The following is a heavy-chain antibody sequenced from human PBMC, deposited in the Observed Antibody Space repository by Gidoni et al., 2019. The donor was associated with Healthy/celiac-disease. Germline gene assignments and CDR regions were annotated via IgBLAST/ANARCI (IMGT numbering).Heavy chain of an antibody. CDR3: ASAAGSTSGTFDWAGSRKIDPYYYYYYMDV. D-gene: IGHD2-2*01. CDR1: GYTFTGYY. V-gene: IGHV1-2*02. J-gene: IGHJ6*03. Sequence: QVQLVQSGAEVKKPGASVKVSCKASGYTFTGYYMHWVRQAPGQGLEWMGWINPNSGGTNYAQKFQGRVTMTRDTSISTAYMELSRLRSDDTAVYYCASAAGSTSGTFDWAGSRKIDPYYYYYYMDVWGKGTTVTVSS. CDR2: INPNSGGT.